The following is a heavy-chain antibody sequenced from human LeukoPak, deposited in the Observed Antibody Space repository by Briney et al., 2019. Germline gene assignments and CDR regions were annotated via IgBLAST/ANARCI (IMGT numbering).Heavy chain of an antibody. CDR3: VTSRWGSYRWDRFPFDY. CDR1: GFMFDDCA. D-gene: IGHD3-16*02. CDR2: IGGDGDNK. J-gene: IGHJ4*02. V-gene: IGHV3-43*02. Sequence: AGGSLRLSCAASGFMFDDCAMHWVRQAPGKGLEWVSLIGGDGDNKYHSDSVKGRFTIPRANSKNSLYLQMNSLRTEDTALYYCVTSRWGSYRWDRFPFDYWGQGTLVTVSS.